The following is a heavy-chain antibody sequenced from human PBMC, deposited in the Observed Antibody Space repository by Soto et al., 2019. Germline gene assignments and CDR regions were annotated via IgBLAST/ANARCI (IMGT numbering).Heavy chain of an antibody. Sequence: PSETLSLTCTVSGVPISSYYWSWIRQPPGKGLEWIGYIYYSGSTNYNPSLKSRVTISIDTSKYQFSLQLNSVTAADTAVYYCARRYGKNAFDIWGQGTMVTVSS. V-gene: IGHV4-59*01. CDR2: IYYSGST. J-gene: IGHJ3*02. CDR3: ARRYGKNAFDI. CDR1: GVPISSYY. D-gene: IGHD5-18*01.